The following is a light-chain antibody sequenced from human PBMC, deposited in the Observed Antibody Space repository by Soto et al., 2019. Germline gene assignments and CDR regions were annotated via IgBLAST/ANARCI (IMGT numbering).Light chain of an antibody. CDR1: SSDIGGYNY. Sequence: QSVLTQPASVSGSPKQSITVSCSGPSSDIGGYNYVSWYQQHPGNAPKLIIYDVSNRPSGVSNRFSGSKSGNTASLTISGHQAEEEADYYCSSYTGSSVVFGGRTKLTVL. V-gene: IGLV2-14*01. CDR2: DVS. J-gene: IGLJ2*01. CDR3: SSYTGSSVV.